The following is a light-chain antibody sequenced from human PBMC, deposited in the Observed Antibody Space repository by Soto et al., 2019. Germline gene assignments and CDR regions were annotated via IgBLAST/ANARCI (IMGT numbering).Light chain of an antibody. CDR3: SSYTISSTLVV. CDR2: EVS. Sequence: QSALTQPASVSGSPGQSITISCTGTSSDVGGYNYVSWYQKHPGKAPKVMIYEVSHRPSGVSDRFSGSKSGNTASLTISGLQAEDEDDYYCSSYTISSTLVVFGGGTKVTVL. J-gene: IGLJ2*01. CDR1: SSDVGGYNY. V-gene: IGLV2-14*01.